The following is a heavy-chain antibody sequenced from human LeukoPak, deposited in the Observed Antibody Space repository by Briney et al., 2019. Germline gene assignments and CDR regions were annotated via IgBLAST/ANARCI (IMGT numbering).Heavy chain of an antibody. D-gene: IGHD4-23*01. Sequence: SETLSLTCTVSGGSISSSSYYWGWIRQPPGKGLEWIGSIYYSGSTYYNPSLKSRVTISVDTSKNQFSLKLSSVTAADTAVYYCARRLRWWFDPWGQGTLVTVSS. J-gene: IGHJ5*02. CDR1: GGSISSSSYY. V-gene: IGHV4-39*07. CDR3: ARRLRWWFDP. CDR2: IYYSGST.